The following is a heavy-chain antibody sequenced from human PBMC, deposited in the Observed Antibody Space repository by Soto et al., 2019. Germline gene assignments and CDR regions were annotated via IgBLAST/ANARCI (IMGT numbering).Heavy chain of an antibody. CDR2: TYYRSKWYK. CDR1: GGTVSSNSAA. V-gene: IGHV6-1*01. D-gene: IGHD2-15*01. Sequence: TLSVTCALSGGTVSSNSAAWTWIRQSPSRGLEWLGRTYYRSKWYKEYAASVKSRITINPDTSKNQFSLQLNSVSPEDTAVYYCARTVGWLDPWGQGTQVTVSS. CDR3: ARTVGWLDP. J-gene: IGHJ5*02.